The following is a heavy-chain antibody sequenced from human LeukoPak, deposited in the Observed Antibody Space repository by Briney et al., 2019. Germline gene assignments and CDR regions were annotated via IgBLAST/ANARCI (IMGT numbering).Heavy chain of an antibody. CDR3: VKDTYGSGSYYNPGGYFDY. V-gene: IGHV3-64D*06. CDR2: ISGNGGST. CDR1: GFTFSSYA. D-gene: IGHD3-10*01. J-gene: IGHJ4*02. Sequence: GGSLRLSCSASGFTFSSYAMHWVREALGKGLEYVSAISGNGGSTYYADSVKGRFTICRDNSKNTLYLQMSSLRAEDTAVYYCVKDTYGSGSYYNPGGYFDYWGQGTLVTVSS.